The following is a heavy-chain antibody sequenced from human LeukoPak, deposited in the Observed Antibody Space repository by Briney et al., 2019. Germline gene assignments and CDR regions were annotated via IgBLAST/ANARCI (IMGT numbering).Heavy chain of an antibody. CDR1: GGSITNSA. CDR3: VGYTHFPD. D-gene: IGHD2-2*02. Sequence: SETLSLTCTVSGGSITNSAWNWIRQSPGKGLEWIGCFSHTGSTNYNPSLKSRVTISADTSKNQFSLKLGSVTAADTAIYYYVGYTHFPDWGQGTLVTVSS. V-gene: IGHV4-59*08. J-gene: IGHJ4*02. CDR2: FSHTGST.